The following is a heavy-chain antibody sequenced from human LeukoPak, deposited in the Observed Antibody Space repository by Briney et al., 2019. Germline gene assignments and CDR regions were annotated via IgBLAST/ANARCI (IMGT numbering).Heavy chain of an antibody. Sequence: GGSLRLSCAASGFTFDDYGMSWVRQAPGKGLEWVSGINWNGGSTGYADSVRGRFTISRDNSKNSLYLQMNSLRAEDTALYYCARDSAGYSSNWSQGTMVTVSS. V-gene: IGHV3-20*04. J-gene: IGHJ3*01. CDR1: GFTFDDYG. D-gene: IGHD6-13*01. CDR2: INWNGGST. CDR3: ARDSAGYSSN.